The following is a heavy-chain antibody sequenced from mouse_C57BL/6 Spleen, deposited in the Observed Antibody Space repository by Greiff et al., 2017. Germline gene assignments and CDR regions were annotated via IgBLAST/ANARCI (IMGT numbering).Heavy chain of an antibody. J-gene: IGHJ2*01. Sequence: QVQLQQPGAELVKPGASVKLSCKASGYTFTSYWMHWVKQRPGTGLEWIGMIHPNSGSTNYNEMFKSKATLTVDKSSSTAYMQLSSLTSEDSAVYDCARRDYGSSVDYWGQGTTLTVSS. D-gene: IGHD1-1*01. CDR2: IHPNSGST. CDR1: GYTFTSYW. V-gene: IGHV1-64*01. CDR3: ARRDYGSSVDY.